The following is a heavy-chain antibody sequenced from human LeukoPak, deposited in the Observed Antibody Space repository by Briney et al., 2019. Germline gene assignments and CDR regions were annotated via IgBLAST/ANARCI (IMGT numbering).Heavy chain of an antibody. Sequence: PSETLSLTCAVYGGSFSGYYWSWIRQPPGKGLGWIGEINHSGSTNYNPSLKSRVTISVDTSKNQFSLKLSSVTAADTAVYYCARGSMVRGVIQYNWFDPWGQGTLVTVSS. J-gene: IGHJ5*02. V-gene: IGHV4-34*01. CDR3: ARGSMVRGVIQYNWFDP. CDR2: INHSGST. D-gene: IGHD3-10*01. CDR1: GGSFSGYY.